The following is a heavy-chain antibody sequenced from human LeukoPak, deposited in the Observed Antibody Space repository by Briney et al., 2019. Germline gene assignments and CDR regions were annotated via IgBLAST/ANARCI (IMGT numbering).Heavy chain of an antibody. D-gene: IGHD2-15*01. J-gene: IGHJ5*02. CDR2: INHSGST. CDR3: ARGRYCSGGSCYIPDHWFDP. V-gene: IGHV4-34*01. Sequence: SETLSLTCAVYGGSFSGYYWSWIRQPPGKGLEWIGEINHSGSTYYNPSLKSRVTISVDTSKNQFSLKLSSVTAADTAVYYCARGRYCSGGSCYIPDHWFDPWGQGTLVTVSS. CDR1: GGSFSGYY.